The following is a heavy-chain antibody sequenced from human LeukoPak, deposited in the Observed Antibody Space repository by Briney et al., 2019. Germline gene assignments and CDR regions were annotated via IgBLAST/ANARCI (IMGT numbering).Heavy chain of an antibody. D-gene: IGHD1-20*01. CDR3: ARARVTGDYYYYYMDI. CDR1: GDTFTRFN. V-gene: IGHV1-8*03. Sequence: VASVKVSCKASGDTFTRFNINWVRQATGQGLEWMGWMNLYTGNTAYAQKFQGRVTITRDTSITTAYMELSSLRSEGTAVYYCARARVTGDYYYYYMDIGGKGTTVIVSS. J-gene: IGHJ6*03. CDR2: MNLYTGNT.